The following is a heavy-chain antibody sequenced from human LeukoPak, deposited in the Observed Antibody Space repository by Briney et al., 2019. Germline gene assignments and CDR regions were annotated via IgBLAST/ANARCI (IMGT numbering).Heavy chain of an antibody. CDR3: AREPATEVISWFDP. CDR1: GGSFSNYG. D-gene: IGHD2-21*01. CDR2: IIPKIGRG. V-gene: IGHV1-69*13. J-gene: IGHJ5*02. Sequence: GASVKVSCKASGGSFSNYGIAWVQQAPGQGLEWVGGIIPKIGRGDYAQKFQGRVTISADESTRTVYMEMRSLGSEDTAVYYCAREPATEVISWFDPWGQGTLVTVSS.